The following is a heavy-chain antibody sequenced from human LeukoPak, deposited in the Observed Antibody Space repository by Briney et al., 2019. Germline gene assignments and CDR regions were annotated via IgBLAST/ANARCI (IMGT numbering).Heavy chain of an antibody. V-gene: IGHV4-39*07. D-gene: IGHD3-22*01. CDR3: ARELYDSSGYYPPSDAFDI. J-gene: IGHJ3*02. Sequence: SETLSLTCTVSGGSISSSSYYWGWIRQPPGKGLEWIGTVYYNGNTYYNPSLKSRVTISVDTSKNQFSLKLSSVTAADTAVYYCARELYDSSGYYPPSDAFDIWGQGTMVTVSS. CDR2: VYYNGNT. CDR1: GGSISSSSYY.